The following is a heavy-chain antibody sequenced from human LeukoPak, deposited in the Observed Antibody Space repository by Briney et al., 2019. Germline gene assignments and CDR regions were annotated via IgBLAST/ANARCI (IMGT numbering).Heavy chain of an antibody. V-gene: IGHV1-18*01. Sequence: ASVKVSCKASGYTFTSYGISWVRQAPGQGLEWMGWISAYNGNTNYAQKLQGRVTMTTDTSTSTAYMELRSLRSDDTAVYYCARNYDSRGYSLPPFAYWGQGTLVTVSS. CDR3: ARNYDSRGYSLPPFAY. J-gene: IGHJ4*02. CDR2: ISAYNGNT. D-gene: IGHD3-22*01. CDR1: GYTFTSYG.